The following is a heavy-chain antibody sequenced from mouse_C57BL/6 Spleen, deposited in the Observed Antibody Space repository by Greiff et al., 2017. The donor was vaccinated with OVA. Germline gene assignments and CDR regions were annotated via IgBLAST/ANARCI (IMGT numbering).Heavy chain of an antibody. Sequence: VQLQQSGAELVRPGASVKLSCTASGFNIKDYYMHWVKQRPEQGLEWIGRIDPEDGDTEYAPKFQGKATMTADTSSNTAYLQLSSLTSEDTAVYYCTTVVEGPWFADWGQGTLVTVSA. D-gene: IGHD1-1*01. CDR2: IDPEDGDT. CDR3: TTVVEGPWFAD. J-gene: IGHJ3*01. V-gene: IGHV14-1*01. CDR1: GFNIKDYY.